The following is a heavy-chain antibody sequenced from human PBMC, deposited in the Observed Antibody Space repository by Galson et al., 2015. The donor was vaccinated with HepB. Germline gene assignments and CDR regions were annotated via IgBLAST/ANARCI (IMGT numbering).Heavy chain of an antibody. CDR2: IWHDGSNQ. Sequence: SLRLSCAASGFIFSRHGIHWVRQAPGKGLECVAMIWHDGSNQLYADSVKGRFTISRDNSKNTPYPQMNSLRAEDTAVYYCVRESLMAMVTFDLWGRGTLVTVSS. V-gene: IGHV3-33*01. CDR3: VRESLMAMVTFDL. J-gene: IGHJ4*02. D-gene: IGHD5-18*01. CDR1: GFIFSRHG.